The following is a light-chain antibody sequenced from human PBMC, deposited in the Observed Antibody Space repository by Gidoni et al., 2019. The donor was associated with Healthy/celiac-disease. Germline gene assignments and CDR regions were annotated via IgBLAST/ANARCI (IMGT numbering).Light chain of an antibody. V-gene: IGKV1-5*03. CDR3: QQYNSYPGT. CDR1: QSIRSW. CDR2: KAS. J-gene: IGKJ1*01. Sequence: DIQLPPSPSTLSASVGDRVTIPCRASQSIRSWLAWYQQKPGKAPKLLIYKASSLESGVPSRFSGSGSGTEFTLTISSLQPDDFATYYCQQYNSYPGTFGQGTKVEIK.